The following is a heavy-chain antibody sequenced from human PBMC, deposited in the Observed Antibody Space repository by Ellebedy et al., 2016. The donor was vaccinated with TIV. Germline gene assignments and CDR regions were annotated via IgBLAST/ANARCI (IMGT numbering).Heavy chain of an antibody. J-gene: IGHJ5*02. V-gene: IGHV3-7*01. CDR3: ARRGSYGDYAVQINSWFDR. CDR2: IYQDGSDE. CDR1: GFSFRSYW. D-gene: IGHD4-17*01. Sequence: GGSLRLSCAASGFSFRSYWMSLVRQAPGKGLEWVANIYQDGSDEYYVDSVKGRFTISRDNDNKALFLQMNSLRVEDTAVYYCARRGSYGDYAVQINSWFDRWGRGTLVTVSS.